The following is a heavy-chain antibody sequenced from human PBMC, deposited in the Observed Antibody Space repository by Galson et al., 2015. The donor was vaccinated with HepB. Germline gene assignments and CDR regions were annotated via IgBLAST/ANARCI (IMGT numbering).Heavy chain of an antibody. J-gene: IGHJ4*02. D-gene: IGHD2-15*01. CDR2: ISSSSSII. CDR1: GFTFSSYS. CDR3: ARDCSGASCYFDY. V-gene: IGHV3-48*04. Sequence: SLRLSCAASGFTFSSYSMNWARQASGKGLEWVSYISSSSSIIYYADSVKGRFTISRDNAKNSLYLQMNSLRAEDTAVYYCARDCSGASCYFDYWGQGTLVTVSS.